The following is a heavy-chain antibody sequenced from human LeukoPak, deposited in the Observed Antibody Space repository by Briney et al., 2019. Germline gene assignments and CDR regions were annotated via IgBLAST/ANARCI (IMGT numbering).Heavy chain of an antibody. CDR1: GYTFTSYG. J-gene: IGHJ6*03. D-gene: IGHD3-10*01. CDR2: ISAYSGNT. Sequence: ASVKVSCKASGYTFTSYGISWVRQAPGQGLEWMGWISAYSGNTNYAQKLQGRVTMTTDTSTSTAYMELRSLRSDDTAVYYCARDLNLRRLWFGESDYYYYYMDVWGKGTTVTVSS. V-gene: IGHV1-18*01. CDR3: ARDLNLRRLWFGESDYYYYYMDV.